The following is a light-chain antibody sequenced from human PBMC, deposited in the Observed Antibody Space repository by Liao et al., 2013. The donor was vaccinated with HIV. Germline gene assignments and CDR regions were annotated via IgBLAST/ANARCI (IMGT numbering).Light chain of an antibody. Sequence: SYELTQPPSVSVAPGETARITCGGNNIGSRGVHWYQQKPDQAPVLVLYYDTDRPSGIPARFSGSYSGDTATLTISGTQVMDESDYFCQAWDNRAEVVFGGGTKLTVL. CDR1: NIGSRG. V-gene: IGLV3-21*01. CDR3: QAWDNRAEVV. J-gene: IGLJ2*01. CDR2: YDT.